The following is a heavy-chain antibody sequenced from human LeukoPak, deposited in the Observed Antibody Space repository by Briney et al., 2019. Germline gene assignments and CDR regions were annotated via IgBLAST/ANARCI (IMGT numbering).Heavy chain of an antibody. J-gene: IGHJ4*02. V-gene: IGHV4-34*01. Sequence: SETLSLTCAVYGGSFSGYYWSWIRQPPGKGLEWIGEINHSGSINYNPSLRSRVTISVDTSKNQFSLKLSSVTAADTAVYYCANYRVTAGGIDYWGQGTLVTVSS. CDR3: ANYRVTAGGIDY. CDR1: GGSFSGYY. CDR2: INHSGSI. D-gene: IGHD2-21*02.